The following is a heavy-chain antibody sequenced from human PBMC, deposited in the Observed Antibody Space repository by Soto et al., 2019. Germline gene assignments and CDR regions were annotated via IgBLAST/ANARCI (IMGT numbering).Heavy chain of an antibody. Sequence: QVQLVQSGAEVKRPGASLKVSCRASGYTFTDYFMHWVRQAPGQGLEWMGWVNPNSGGTNFAQRCQGRGTMTRDTAISTAYLETTSLSADDTAVYYCARDPEVQQLGLDYWGQGTPVTVSA. J-gene: IGHJ4*02. D-gene: IGHD6-13*01. CDR3: ARDPEVQQLGLDY. CDR2: VNPNSGGT. V-gene: IGHV1-2*02. CDR1: GYTFTDYF.